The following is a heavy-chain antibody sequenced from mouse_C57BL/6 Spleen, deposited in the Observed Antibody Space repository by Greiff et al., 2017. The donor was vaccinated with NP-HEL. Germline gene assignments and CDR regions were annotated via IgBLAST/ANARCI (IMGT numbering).Heavy chain of an antibody. CDR3: TRDYYGSSFAY. Sequence: EVMLVESGGGLVQPGGSMKLSCAASGFTFSDAWMDWVRQSPETGLEWVAEIRNKANNHATYYAESVKGRFTISRDDSKSSVYLQMNSLRAEDTGIYYCTRDYYGSSFAYWGQGTLVTVSA. V-gene: IGHV6-6*01. D-gene: IGHD1-1*01. CDR2: IRNKANNHAT. J-gene: IGHJ3*01. CDR1: GFTFSDAW.